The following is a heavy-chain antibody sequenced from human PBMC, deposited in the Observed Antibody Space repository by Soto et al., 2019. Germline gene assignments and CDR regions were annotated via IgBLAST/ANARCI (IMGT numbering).Heavy chain of an antibody. V-gene: IGHV3-23*01. Sequence: EVQLLESGGGVVQPGGSLRLSCVASGFNFKKFAMDWFRQAAGEGLEWVPGISCCGGSASYADSVKGRFSIARDDSKNTVSLQLNSLRVEDTDQYYCAKSDGQQWLIPHLDNWGQGTLVTVS. CDR2: ISCCGGSA. J-gene: IGHJ4*02. CDR3: AKSDGQQWLIPHLDN. CDR1: GFNFKKFA. D-gene: IGHD6-19*01.